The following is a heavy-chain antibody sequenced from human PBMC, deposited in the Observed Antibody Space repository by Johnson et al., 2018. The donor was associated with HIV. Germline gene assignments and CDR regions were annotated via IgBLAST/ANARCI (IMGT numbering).Heavy chain of an antibody. CDR2: INSDGSST. J-gene: IGHJ3*02. CDR1: GFTFSSYW. V-gene: IGHV3-74*01. Sequence: MQLVESGGGLVQPGGSLRLSCAASGFTFSSYWMHWVRQAPGKGLVWVSRINSDGSSTSYAAPVKGRFTISRDDSKNTLYLQMNSLKTEDTAIYSCTTDLAAVGSGAFDIWGQGTMVTVSS. CDR3: TTDLAAVGSGAFDI. D-gene: IGHD6-13*01.